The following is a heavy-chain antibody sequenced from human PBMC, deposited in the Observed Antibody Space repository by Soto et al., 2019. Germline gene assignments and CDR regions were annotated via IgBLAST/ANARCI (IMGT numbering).Heavy chain of an antibody. D-gene: IGHD1-26*01. V-gene: IGHV3-48*03. CDR3: VGLAYLVGRHRIA. CDR2: INSESTKT. CDR1: GFNFDTSE. Sequence: GGSLRLSCTGSGFNFDTSEMNWVRQAPGRSLEWVSYINSESTKTNYADSVKGRFTISRDNAKNTLYLQMSSLRVEDTAVYYCVGLAYLVGRHRIAWGQGTLVTVSS. J-gene: IGHJ1*01.